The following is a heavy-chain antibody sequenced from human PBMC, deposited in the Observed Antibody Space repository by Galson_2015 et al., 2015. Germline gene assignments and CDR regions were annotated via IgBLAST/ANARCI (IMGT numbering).Heavy chain of an antibody. J-gene: IGHJ4*02. Sequence: TLSLTCAVSGGSISSGGYSWSWIRQPPGKGLEWIGYIYHSGSTYYNPSLKSRVTISVDRSKNQFPLKLSSVTAADTAVYYCARAAVGGIVVDWGQGTLVTVSS. CDR2: IYHSGST. CDR1: GGSISSGGYS. D-gene: IGHD3-22*01. CDR3: ARAAVGGIVVD. V-gene: IGHV4-30-2*01.